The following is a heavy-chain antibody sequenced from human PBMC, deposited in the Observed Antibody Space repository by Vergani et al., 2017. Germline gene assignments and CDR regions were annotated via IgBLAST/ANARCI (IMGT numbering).Heavy chain of an antibody. CDR2: ISGSSGST. J-gene: IGHJ4*02. CDR3: AKVEGGSYSKPTSTIDY. Sequence: EVQLLESGGGLVQPGGSLRLSCAASGFTFSNCAMSWVRQAPGKGLEWVSCISGSSGSTSYADSVKGRFTISRDNSKNTLYLQMNSLRAEDTAVYYCAKVEGGSYSKPTSTIDYWGQGTLVTVSS. CDR1: GFTFSNCA. V-gene: IGHV3-23*01. D-gene: IGHD1-26*01.